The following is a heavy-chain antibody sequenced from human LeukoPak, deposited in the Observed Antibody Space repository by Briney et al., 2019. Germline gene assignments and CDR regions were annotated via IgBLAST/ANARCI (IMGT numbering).Heavy chain of an antibody. J-gene: IGHJ4*02. D-gene: IGHD6-13*01. Sequence: SVKVSCKAAGGTFSSNAISWVRQAPGQGLEWMGGIIPIFGTPNYAHNFQDRVTITADESTSTAYMELSALRSEDTAGYYCANRGGGGIGMGILGSYDFWGQGTLVTVSS. V-gene: IGHV1-69*01. CDR2: IIPIFGTP. CDR3: ANRGGGGIGMGILGSYDF. CDR1: GGTFSSNA.